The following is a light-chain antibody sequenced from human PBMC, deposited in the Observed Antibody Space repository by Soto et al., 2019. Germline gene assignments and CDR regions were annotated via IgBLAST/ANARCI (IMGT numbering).Light chain of an antibody. Sequence: DIHLTQSPSTLSASVGDRVTITCRASQSVSSWLAWDQHKPGKAPDLLIYDDSTLEIGVPSRFSSSDSGTEFNFTIISLQTEDFATYFCEQYSCHITFGGGTNVDI. CDR3: EQYSCHIT. J-gene: IGKJ4*01. CDR2: DDS. CDR1: QSVSSW. V-gene: IGKV1-5*01.